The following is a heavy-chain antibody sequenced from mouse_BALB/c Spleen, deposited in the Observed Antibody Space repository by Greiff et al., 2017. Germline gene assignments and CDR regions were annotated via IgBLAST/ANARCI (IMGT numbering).Heavy chain of an antibody. CDR3: AQGHGYDPYYAMDY. Sequence: QVQLKESGAELARPGASVKMSCKASGYTFTSYTMHWVKQRPGQCLEWIGYINPSSGYTNYNQKFKDKATLTADKSSSTAYMQLSSLTSEDSAVYYCAQGHGYDPYYAMDYWGQGTSVTVSS. D-gene: IGHD2-2*01. J-gene: IGHJ4*01. CDR1: GYTFTSYT. CDR2: INPSSGYT. V-gene: IGHV1-4*01.